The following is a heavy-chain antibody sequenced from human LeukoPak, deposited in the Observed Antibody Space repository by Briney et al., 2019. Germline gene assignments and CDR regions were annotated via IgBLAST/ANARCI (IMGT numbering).Heavy chain of an antibody. CDR2: IYYSGNT. CDR1: GGSISSYY. V-gene: IGHV4-59*08. CDR3: ARQSRPATYFDY. D-gene: IGHD2-15*01. J-gene: IGHJ4*02. Sequence: PSETLSLTCTVSGGSISSYYWSWLRQPPGKGLEWIGYIYYSGNTNYNPSLKSRVTISVDTSKNQFSLKLSSVTAADTAVYYCARQSRPATYFDYWGQGTLVTVSS.